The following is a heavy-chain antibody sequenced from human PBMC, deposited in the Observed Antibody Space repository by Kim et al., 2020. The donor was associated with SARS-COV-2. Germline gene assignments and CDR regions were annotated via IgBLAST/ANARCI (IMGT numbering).Heavy chain of an antibody. D-gene: IGHD1-7*01. CDR3: ARDRALTGTTKGYYYYGM. V-gene: IGHV4-59*13. Sequence: SETLSLTCTVSGGSISSYYWSWIRQPPGKGLEWIGYIYYSGSTNYNPSLKSRVTISVDTSKNQFSLKLSSVTAADTAVYYCARDRALTGTTKGYYYYGM. CDR1: GGSISSYY. CDR2: IYYSGST. J-gene: IGHJ6*01.